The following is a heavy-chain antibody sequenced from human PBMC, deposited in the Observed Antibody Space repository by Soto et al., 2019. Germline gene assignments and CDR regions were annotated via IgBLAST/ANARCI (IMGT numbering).Heavy chain of an antibody. Sequence: EVQLLESGGGLVQPGGSLRLSCAASGFTFSSYAMNLVRQAPGKGLEWVSGISVGGSNTYYADSVKGRFTISRDNSQNTLYLQMNSLRAEDTAVYFCAKRAGWSSGPFDYWGQGTLVTVSS. CDR2: ISVGGSNT. D-gene: IGHD6-19*01. CDR3: AKRAGWSSGPFDY. CDR1: GFTFSSYA. J-gene: IGHJ4*02. V-gene: IGHV3-23*01.